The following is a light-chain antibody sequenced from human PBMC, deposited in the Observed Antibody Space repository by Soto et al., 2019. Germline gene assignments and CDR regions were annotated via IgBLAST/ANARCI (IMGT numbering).Light chain of an antibody. Sequence: DIQMTQSPSAMSASVGDRVTITCRASQDISDVLAWFQQKPGEVPKRLIYAASSLESGVPSRFSGSGSGTEFTLTISSLQPEDFATYYCLQNNRYPWTFGQGTKVEIK. J-gene: IGKJ1*01. CDR2: AAS. CDR3: LQNNRYPWT. V-gene: IGKV1-17*03. CDR1: QDISDV.